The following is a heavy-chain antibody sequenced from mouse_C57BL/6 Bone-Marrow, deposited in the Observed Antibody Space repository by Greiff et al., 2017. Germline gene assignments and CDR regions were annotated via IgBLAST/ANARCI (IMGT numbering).Heavy chain of an antibody. CDR2: IYPRSGHT. J-gene: IGHJ2*01. Sequence: VQLQQSGAELARPGASVKLSCKASGYTFTSHGISWVKRRPGQGLEWIGGIYPRSGHTYYNEKFKGKATLTAGKSSSTAYMEPRSLTCEDSAGYSCAGPGYRSGVSSDYRGQWTTRTVSS. D-gene: IGHD3-2*02. CDR1: GYTFTSHG. V-gene: IGHV1-81*01. CDR3: AGPGYRSGVSSDY.